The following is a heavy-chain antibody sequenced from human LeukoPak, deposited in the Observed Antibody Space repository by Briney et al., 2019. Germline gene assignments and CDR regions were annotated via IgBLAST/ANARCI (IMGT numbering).Heavy chain of an antibody. Sequence: GGPLRLSCAASGFTFSDYYMSWIRQAPGKGLEWVSYISSSGSTIYYADSVKGRFTISRDNAKNSLYLQMNSLRAEDTAVYYCARDFNDGPTHYYYYGMDVWGQGTTVTVSS. D-gene: IGHD1-1*01. CDR1: GFTFSDYY. V-gene: IGHV3-11*01. CDR2: ISSSGSTI. CDR3: ARDFNDGPTHYYYYGMDV. J-gene: IGHJ6*02.